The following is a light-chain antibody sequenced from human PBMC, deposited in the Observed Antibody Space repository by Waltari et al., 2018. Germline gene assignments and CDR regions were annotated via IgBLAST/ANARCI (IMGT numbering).Light chain of an antibody. V-gene: IGLV2-14*03. CDR3: TSYTSSSISYV. CDR1: SSDAGGFTS. Sequence: QSALTQPASVSGSPGQSVTISCTGISSDAGGFTSVSWYQQHPGKAPKLMIYDVTSRPSGISNRFSGSKSGNTASLAISGLQAEDEADYFCTSYTSSSISYVFGSGTKVTVL. CDR2: DVT. J-gene: IGLJ1*01.